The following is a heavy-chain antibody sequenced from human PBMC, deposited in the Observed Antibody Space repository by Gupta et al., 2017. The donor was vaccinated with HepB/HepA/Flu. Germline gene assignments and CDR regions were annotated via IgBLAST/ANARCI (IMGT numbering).Heavy chain of an antibody. J-gene: IGHJ4*02. D-gene: IGHD5-12*01. CDR3: ARDPASVATIRNTAMPHFDY. CDR1: GFTFSSYA. V-gene: IGHV3-30-3*01. Sequence: QVQLVESGGGVVQPGRSLRLSCAASGFTFSSYAMHWVRQAPGKGLEWVAVISYDGSNKYYADSVKGRFTISRDNSKNTLYLQMNSLRAEDTAVYYCARDPASVATIRNTAMPHFDYWGQGTLVTVSS. CDR2: ISYDGSNK.